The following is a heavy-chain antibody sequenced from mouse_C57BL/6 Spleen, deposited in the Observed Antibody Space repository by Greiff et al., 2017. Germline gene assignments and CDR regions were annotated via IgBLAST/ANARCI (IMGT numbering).Heavy chain of an antibody. CDR3: ARACTLWYFDV. CDR2: ISYDGSN. J-gene: IGHJ1*03. D-gene: IGHD5-1*01. CDR1: GYSITSGYY. Sequence: EVQLVESGPGLVKPSQSLSLTCSVTGYSITSGYYWNWIRQFPGNKLEWMGYISYDGSNNSNPSLKNRISITRDTSKNQFFLKLNSVTTEDTATYYCARACTLWYFDVWGTGTTVTVSS. V-gene: IGHV3-6*01.